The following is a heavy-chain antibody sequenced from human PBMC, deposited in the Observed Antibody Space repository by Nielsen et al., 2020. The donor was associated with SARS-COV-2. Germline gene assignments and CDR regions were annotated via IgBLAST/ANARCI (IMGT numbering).Heavy chain of an antibody. CDR3: TTDRGDYDFWSGYPNHHL. J-gene: IGHJ4*02. D-gene: IGHD3-3*01. V-gene: IGHV3-21*01. CDR2: ISSSSSYI. CDR1: GFTFSSYS. Sequence: GESLKISCAASGFTFSSYSMNWVRQAPGKGLEWVSSISSSSSYIYYADSVKGRFTISRDNAKNSLYLQMNSLRAEDTAVYYCTTDRGDYDFWSGYPNHHLWGQGTLVTVSS.